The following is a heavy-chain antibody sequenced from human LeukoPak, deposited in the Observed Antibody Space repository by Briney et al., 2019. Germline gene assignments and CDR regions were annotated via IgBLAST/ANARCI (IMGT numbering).Heavy chain of an antibody. CDR3: ARESAYYYDSSGLIGWLGY. Sequence: ASVKVSCKASGYTFTSYYMHWVRQAPGQGLEWMGIINPSGGSTSYAQKFQGRVTMTRDTSTSTVYMELSSLRSEDTAVYYCARESAYYYDSSGLIGWLGYWGQGTLVTVSS. J-gene: IGHJ4*02. CDR1: GYTFTSYY. V-gene: IGHV1-46*01. D-gene: IGHD3-22*01. CDR2: INPSGGST.